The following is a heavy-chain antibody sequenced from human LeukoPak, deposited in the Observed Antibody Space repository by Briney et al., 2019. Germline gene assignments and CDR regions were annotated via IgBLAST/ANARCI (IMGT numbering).Heavy chain of an antibody. D-gene: IGHD1-14*01. V-gene: IGHV3-33*08. CDR3: TRYNNDHIDY. J-gene: IGHJ4*02. CDR1: GFTFSDYY. Sequence: GGSLRLSCAASGFTFSDYYMSWIRQTPGKGLEWVAVIAYDGSRAFYADSVKGRFTISRDNSKNTMSVQMDDLRAEDTAVYYCTRYNNDHIDYWGQGTLVTVSS. CDR2: IAYDGSRA.